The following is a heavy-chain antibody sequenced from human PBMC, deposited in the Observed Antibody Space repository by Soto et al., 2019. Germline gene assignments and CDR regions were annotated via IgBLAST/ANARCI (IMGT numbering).Heavy chain of an antibody. CDR2: ISNDGNSE. CDR3: AKTITTVGVSSTGRGALLDN. D-gene: IGHD3-3*01. CDR1: GFTFSAFG. V-gene: IGHV3-30*18. Sequence: QVQLVESGGGVVQPGRSLRLSCAASGFTFSAFGMHWVRQAPGKGLEWVAVISNDGNSEHYADSVKGRFTISRDNSKNTFYLQMNSLSVEDTAVYYXAKTITTVGVSSTGRGALLDNWGQGILVSVSS. J-gene: IGHJ4*02.